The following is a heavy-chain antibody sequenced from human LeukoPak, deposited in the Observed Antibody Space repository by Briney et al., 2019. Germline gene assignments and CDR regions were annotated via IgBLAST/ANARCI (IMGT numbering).Heavy chain of an antibody. CDR3: ARREVTTIPGFDY. CDR1: GYSFTSYW. J-gene: IGHJ4*02. CDR2: IYPGDSDT. V-gene: IGHV5-51*01. Sequence: GESLNISCKGSGYSFTSYWIGWVRQMPGKGLEWMGIIYPGDSDTRYSPSFQGQVTISADKSISTAYLQWSSLKASDTAMYYCARREVTTIPGFDYWGQGTLVTVSS. D-gene: IGHD4-17*01.